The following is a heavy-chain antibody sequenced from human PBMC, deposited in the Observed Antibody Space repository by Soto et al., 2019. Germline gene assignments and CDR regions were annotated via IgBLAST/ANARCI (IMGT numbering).Heavy chain of an antibody. Sequence: SVKVSFQASGGTFSSYAISLVRQAPGQGLEWMGGIIPIFGTANYAQKFQGRVTITADKSTSTAYMELSSLRSEDTAVYYCARDLNFRYSSSLFYWGQGTLVTVSS. D-gene: IGHD6-13*01. CDR2: IIPIFGTA. V-gene: IGHV1-69*06. CDR3: ARDLNFRYSSSLFY. CDR1: GGTFSSYA. J-gene: IGHJ4*02.